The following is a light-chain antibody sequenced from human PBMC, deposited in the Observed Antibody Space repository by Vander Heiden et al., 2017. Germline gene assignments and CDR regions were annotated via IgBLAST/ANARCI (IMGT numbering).Light chain of an antibody. CDR3: QQYNNWPPR. V-gene: IGKV3-15*01. CDR2: GAS. Sequence: EIVMTQSPATLSVSPGARATLSCRTSQSVTNYLAWNQQKPGQAPRLLIYGASTRATGIPARFSGSGSETEFTLTISSLHPEDFAVYYCQQYNNWPPRFGGGTKVEI. J-gene: IGKJ4*02. CDR1: QSVTNY.